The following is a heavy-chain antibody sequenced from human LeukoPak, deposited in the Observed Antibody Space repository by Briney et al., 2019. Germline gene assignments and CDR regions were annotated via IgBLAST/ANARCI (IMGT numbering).Heavy chain of an antibody. J-gene: IGHJ4*02. V-gene: IGHV3-30*04. CDR3: ASAKDIVVVPAAMAFDY. CDR2: ISYDGSNK. CDR1: GFTFSSYA. D-gene: IGHD2-2*01. Sequence: PGRSLRLSCAASGFTFSSYAMHWVRQAPGKGLEWVAVISYDGSNKYYADSVKGRFTISRDNSKNTLYLQMNSLRAEDTAVYYCASAKDIVVVPAAMAFDYWGQGTLVTVSS.